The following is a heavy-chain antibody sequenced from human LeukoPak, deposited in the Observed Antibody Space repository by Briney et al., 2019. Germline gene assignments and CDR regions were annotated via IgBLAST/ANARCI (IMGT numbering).Heavy chain of an antibody. Sequence: SETLSLTCTVSGGSVSSGTYYWNWIRQPPGKGLEWIGEINHSGSTNYNPSLKSRVTISVDTSKNQFSLKLSSVTAADTAVYYCARAYSSSWYWMGYFDYWGQGTLVTVSS. CDR2: INHSGST. CDR1: GGSVSSGTYY. D-gene: IGHD6-13*01. CDR3: ARAYSSSWYWMGYFDY. V-gene: IGHV4-39*07. J-gene: IGHJ4*02.